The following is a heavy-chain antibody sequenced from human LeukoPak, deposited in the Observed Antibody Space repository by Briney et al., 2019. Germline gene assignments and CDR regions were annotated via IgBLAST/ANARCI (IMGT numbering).Heavy chain of an antibody. CDR1: GFTFRHYD. CDR2: INTSGGST. V-gene: IGHV3-23*01. D-gene: IGHD2-2*01. J-gene: IGHJ4*02. CDR3: ARFAVPAARLYYLDY. Sequence: GETLRLSCVASGFTFRHYDMSWVRQAPGKGLEWVSSINTSGGSTYYADSLQGRFTISRDNSKNTLHLQMNNVRAEDTAVYYCARFAVPAARLYYLDYWGQGTLVTVSS.